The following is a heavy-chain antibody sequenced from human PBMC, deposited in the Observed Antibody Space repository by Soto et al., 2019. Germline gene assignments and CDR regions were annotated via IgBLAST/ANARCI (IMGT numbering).Heavy chain of an antibody. D-gene: IGHD6-13*01. CDR2: ISYDGSRQ. V-gene: IGHV3-30-3*01. Sequence: QVQLVEAGGGVVQPGRSLRLSCAASGFTLSNYAMHWVRQAPGKGLEWVTVISYDGSRQYYADSVKGRFTVSRDNSKNTLYVQMNRLRADDTAVYYCARHRGQQMRQGNRWFDLWVQGTLVTVSS. J-gene: IGHJ5*01. CDR3: ARHRGQQMRQGNRWFDL. CDR1: GFTLSNYA.